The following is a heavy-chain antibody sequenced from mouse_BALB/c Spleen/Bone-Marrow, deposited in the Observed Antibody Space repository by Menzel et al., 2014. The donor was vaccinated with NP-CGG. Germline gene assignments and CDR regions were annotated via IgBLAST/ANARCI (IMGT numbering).Heavy chain of an antibody. V-gene: IGHV5-17*02. D-gene: IGHD1-1*01. J-gene: IGHJ2*01. CDR3: ARSGSSSSYFDY. CDR1: GFTFSSFA. CDR2: ISSGSSTI. Sequence: DVMLVESGGGLVQPGGSRKLSCAASGFTFSSFAMHWVRQAPEKGLEWVAYISSGSSTIYYADTLMGRFTISRDNPKNTLFLQMTSLRSEDTAMYYCARSGSSSSYFDYWGQGTTLTVSS.